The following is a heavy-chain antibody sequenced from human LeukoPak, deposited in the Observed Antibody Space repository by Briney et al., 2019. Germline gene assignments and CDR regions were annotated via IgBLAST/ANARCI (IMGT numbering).Heavy chain of an antibody. V-gene: IGHV4-38-2*02. J-gene: IGHJ4*02. CDR1: GYSISSGYY. D-gene: IGHD3-3*01. Sequence: SETLSLTCAVSGYSISSGYYWGWIRQPPGKGLEWIGSIYHSGSTYYNPSLKSRVTISVDTSKNQFSLKLSSVTAADTAVYYCARDRADFWSGYYIDYWGQGILVTVSS. CDR3: ARDRADFWSGYYIDY. CDR2: IYHSGST.